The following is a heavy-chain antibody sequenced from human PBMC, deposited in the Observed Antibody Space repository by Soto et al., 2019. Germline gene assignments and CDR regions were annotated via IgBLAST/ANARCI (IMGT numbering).Heavy chain of an antibody. CDR3: ARDADAWKGYCSGGSCLSIDY. D-gene: IGHD2-15*01. Sequence: QVQPVQSGAEVKKPGSSVKVSCKASGGTFSSYAISWVRQAPGQGLEWMGGIIPIFGTANYAQKFQGRVTITADKSTSTAYMELSSLRSEDTAVYYCARDADAWKGYCSGGSCLSIDYWGQGTLVTVSS. V-gene: IGHV1-69*06. CDR1: GGTFSSYA. J-gene: IGHJ4*02. CDR2: IIPIFGTA.